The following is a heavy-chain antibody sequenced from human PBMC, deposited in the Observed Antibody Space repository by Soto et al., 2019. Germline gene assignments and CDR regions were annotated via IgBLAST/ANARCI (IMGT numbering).Heavy chain of an antibody. CDR3: ARVDDYRELFFDL. Sequence: EVQLVESGGGLVQPGGSLRLSCVGSGLTFSDHHMDWVRLAPGKGLEWVGRIRSIANSYTTEYAASVEGRFTISRVDSKDSLYLQLNSLKTDDTAVYYCARVDDYRELFFDLWGRGTLVTVSS. J-gene: IGHJ4*02. V-gene: IGHV3-72*01. CDR1: GLTFSDHH. D-gene: IGHD4-17*01. CDR2: IRSIANSYTT.